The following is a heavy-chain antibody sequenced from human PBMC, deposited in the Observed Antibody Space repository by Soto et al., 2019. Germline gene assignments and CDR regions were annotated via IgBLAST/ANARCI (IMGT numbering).Heavy chain of an antibody. CDR2: INHLTTT. V-gene: IGHV4-34*01. CDR3: ARGYDTALAPIF. CDR1: GGSLSSYH. D-gene: IGHD5-18*01. Sequence: SETLSLTCAVYGGSLSSYHWSWIRQTPGKGLEWIGEINHLTTTNYNPSLKSRVIISLDTPKNQFSLKLSSVTAADTAVYYCARGYDTALAPIFWGQGILVTVSS. J-gene: IGHJ4*02.